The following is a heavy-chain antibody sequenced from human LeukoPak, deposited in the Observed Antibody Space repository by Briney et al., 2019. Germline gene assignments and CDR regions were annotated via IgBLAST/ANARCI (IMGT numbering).Heavy chain of an antibody. CDR1: GDSVSSNSAA. J-gene: IGHJ4*02. CDR3: ARDGGFGQLLDY. V-gene: IGHV6-1*01. CDR2: TYYRSKWYN. D-gene: IGHD3-10*01. Sequence: SQTLSLTCALSGDSVSSNSAAWNWIRQSPSRGLECLGRTYYRSKWYNDYAVSVKGRITINADTSKNQFSLHLNSVTPEDTAVYYCARDGGFGQLLDYWGQGTLVTVSS.